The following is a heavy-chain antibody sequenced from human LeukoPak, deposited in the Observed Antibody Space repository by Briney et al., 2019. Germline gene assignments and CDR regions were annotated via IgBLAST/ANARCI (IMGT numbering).Heavy chain of an antibody. V-gene: IGHV4-39*01. D-gene: IGHD1-1*01. J-gene: IGHJ4*02. CDR1: GGSISSSNYY. CDR2: IYYSGTT. Sequence: SETLSLTCTVSGGSISSSNYYWGWIRQPPGKGLEWIGSIYYSGTTYYSSSLKSRVIISVDTSKNQFSLKLSSVTATDTAVYYCARHEVQDFDYWGQGTLVTVSS. CDR3: ARHEVQDFDY.